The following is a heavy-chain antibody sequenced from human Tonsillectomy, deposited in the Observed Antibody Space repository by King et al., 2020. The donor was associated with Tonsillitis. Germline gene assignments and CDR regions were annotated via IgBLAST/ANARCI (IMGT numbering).Heavy chain of an antibody. D-gene: IGHD3-3*01. CDR3: AKDILIFGVVITAFDY. CDR1: GFTFSSYA. Sequence: VQLVESGGGLVQPGGSLRLSCAASGFTFSSYAMSWVRQAPGKGLEWVLAISGSGGSPYYADSVKGRFTISRDNSKNTLYLLMNSLRAEDTAVYYGAKDILIFGVVITAFDYWGQGTLVTVSS. V-gene: IGHV3-23*04. J-gene: IGHJ4*02. CDR2: ISGSGGSP.